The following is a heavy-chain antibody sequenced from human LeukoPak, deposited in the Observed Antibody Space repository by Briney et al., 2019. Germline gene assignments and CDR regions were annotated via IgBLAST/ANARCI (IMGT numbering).Heavy chain of an antibody. V-gene: IGHV4-31*03. D-gene: IGHD2-15*01. Sequence: SQTLSLTCTVSGGSISSGGYYWGWIRQHPGKGLEWIGYIYYSGSTYYNPSLKSRVTISVDTSKNQFSLKLSSVTAADTAVYYCASFVVVVAATPKKSAPWFDPWGQGTLVTVSS. CDR3: ASFVVVVAATPKKSAPWFDP. CDR2: IYYSGST. J-gene: IGHJ5*02. CDR1: GGSISSGGYY.